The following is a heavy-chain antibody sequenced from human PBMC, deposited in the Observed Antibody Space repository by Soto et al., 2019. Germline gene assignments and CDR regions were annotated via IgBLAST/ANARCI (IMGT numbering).Heavy chain of an antibody. CDR1: GFIFSEYS. J-gene: IGHJ4*02. V-gene: IGHV3-21*01. Sequence: GGSLRLSCKASGFIFSEYSMIWVRQAPGKGLEWVSSISGSSSHMYYADSLKGRFTISRDNAKNSLYLQMSGLRAEDAAVYFCAKYTHYSDRSAYHPPYYYDFWGQGILVTVSS. CDR2: ISGSSSHM. CDR3: AKYTHYSDRSAYHPPYYYDF. D-gene: IGHD3-22*01.